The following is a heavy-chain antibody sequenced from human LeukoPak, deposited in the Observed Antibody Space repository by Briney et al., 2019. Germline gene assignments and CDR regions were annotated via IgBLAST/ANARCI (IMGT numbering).Heavy chain of an antibody. V-gene: IGHV4-4*07. Sequence: SETLSLTCTVSGGSIIGYYWNWIRQPAGKGLEWVGRIYTSRITDSNPSLNSRVTMSVDTSKTKFSLKLNSVTAADTAVYYCARVPVAGRDWFDPWGQGTPVTVSS. D-gene: IGHD6-19*01. J-gene: IGHJ5*02. CDR3: ARVPVAGRDWFDP. CDR1: GGSIIGYY. CDR2: IYTSRIT.